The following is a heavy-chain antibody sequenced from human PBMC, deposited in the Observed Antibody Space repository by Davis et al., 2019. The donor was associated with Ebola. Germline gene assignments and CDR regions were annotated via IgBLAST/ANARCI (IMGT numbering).Heavy chain of an antibody. D-gene: IGHD3-3*01. CDR3: ARSGAMYGVLIPSHFDY. Sequence: SETLSLTCTVSGGSISSSSYYWGWIRQPPGKGLEWIGSVYYSGSTHYNPSLKSRVTISVDTTKNQFSLELTSATAADTAVYYCARSGAMYGVLIPSHFDYWGQGTLVTVSS. J-gene: IGHJ4*02. CDR2: VYYSGST. CDR1: GGSISSSSYY. V-gene: IGHV4-39*07.